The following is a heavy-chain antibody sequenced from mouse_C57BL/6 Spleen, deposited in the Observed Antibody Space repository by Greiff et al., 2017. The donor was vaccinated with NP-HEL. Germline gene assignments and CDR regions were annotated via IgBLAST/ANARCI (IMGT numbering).Heavy chain of an antibody. Sequence: VQLQESGAELVKPGASVKISCKASGYAFSSYWMNWVKQRPGKGLEWIGQIYPGDGDTNYNGKFKGKATLTADKSSSTAYMQLSSLTSEDSAVYFCARARGGSYYFDYWGQGTTLTVSS. CDR1: GYAFSSYW. CDR2: IYPGDGDT. CDR3: ARARGGSYYFDY. V-gene: IGHV1-80*01. J-gene: IGHJ2*01.